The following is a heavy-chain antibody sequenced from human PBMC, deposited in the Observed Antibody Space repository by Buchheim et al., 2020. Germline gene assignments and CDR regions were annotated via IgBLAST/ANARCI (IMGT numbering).Heavy chain of an antibody. Sequence: QVQLVESGGGVVQPGRSLRLSCAASGFTFSSYGMHWVRQAPGKGLEWVAFIWYDGSNKYYADSVKGRFTISRDNSKNTLYLQVESLRAEDTAVYYCASERYDSSGWGQGT. J-gene: IGHJ4*01. CDR3: ASERYDSSG. V-gene: IGHV3-33*01. CDR2: IWYDGSNK. D-gene: IGHD3-22*01. CDR1: GFTFSSYG.